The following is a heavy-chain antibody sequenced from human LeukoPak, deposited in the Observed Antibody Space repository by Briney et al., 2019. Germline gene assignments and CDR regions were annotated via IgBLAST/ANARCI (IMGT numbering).Heavy chain of an antibody. J-gene: IGHJ5*02. CDR1: GFTFSTYS. D-gene: IGHD3-22*01. CDR2: ISSSSNYI. V-gene: IGHV3-21*04. Sequence: GGSLRLSCAASGFTFSTYSVNWVRQAPGKGLEWVSSISSSSNYIYYADSVKGRFTISRDNSKNTLYLQMNSLRAEDTAVYYCARGGGYYSAPSWFDPWGQGTLVTVSS. CDR3: ARGGGYYSAPSWFDP.